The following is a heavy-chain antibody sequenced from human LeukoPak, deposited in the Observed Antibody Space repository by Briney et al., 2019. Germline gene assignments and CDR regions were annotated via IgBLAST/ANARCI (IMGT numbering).Heavy chain of an antibody. Sequence: PSETLSLTCAVYGGSSSGYYWSWIRQPPGKGLEWSGEINHSGSTNYNPSLKNRFTISVDTSKNQFSLKLSSVTAADTAVYYCARTTEAHSWRTRYYDYYMDVWGKGTTVTVSS. J-gene: IGHJ6*03. D-gene: IGHD6-13*01. CDR2: INHSGST. CDR1: GGSSSGYY. V-gene: IGHV4-34*01. CDR3: ARTTEAHSWRTRYYDYYMDV.